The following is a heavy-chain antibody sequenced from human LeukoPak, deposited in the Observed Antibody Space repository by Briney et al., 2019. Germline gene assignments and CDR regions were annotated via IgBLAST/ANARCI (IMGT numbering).Heavy chain of an antibody. D-gene: IGHD3-22*01. Sequence: SETLSLTCAVSGGSVNRGTFFWTWIRKPPGKGLEWIGYISNSGSTNYHPSLKSRVTISSDTSKTQFTLKLTSVTAADTAVYFCARSPSGYRFDSWGQGTLATVSS. CDR2: ISNSGST. V-gene: IGHV4-61*01. J-gene: IGHJ4*02. CDR1: GGSVNRGTFF. CDR3: ARSPSGYRFDS.